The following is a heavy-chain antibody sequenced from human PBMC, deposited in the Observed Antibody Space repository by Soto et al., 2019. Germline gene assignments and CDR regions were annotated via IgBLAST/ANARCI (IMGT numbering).Heavy chain of an antibody. D-gene: IGHD1-1*01. Sequence: SETLSLTCTVSGASISGFYWSWIRKSAGKGLEWIGRIYATGTTDYNPSLKSRVMVSVDTSKKQFSLKLRSVTAADTAVYYCVRDGTKTLRDWFDPWGQGISVTVS. CDR2: IYATGTT. CDR3: VRDGTKTLRDWFDP. J-gene: IGHJ5*02. CDR1: GASISGFY. V-gene: IGHV4-4*07.